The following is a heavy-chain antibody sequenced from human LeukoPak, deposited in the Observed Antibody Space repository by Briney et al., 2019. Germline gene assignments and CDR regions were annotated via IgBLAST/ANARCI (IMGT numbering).Heavy chain of an antibody. V-gene: IGHV4-38-2*01. CDR2: IYHTGNT. Sequence: SETLSLTCAVAGYSMNSSYYWGWIRQPPGKGLEWIGSIYHTGNTYYKSSLKSRRTITIDTSKNQFSLKLTSVTAADTAIYYCARAFPAFDPWGQGTLVTVSS. D-gene: IGHD2-2*01. J-gene: IGHJ5*02. CDR3: ARAFPAFDP. CDR1: GYSMNSSYY.